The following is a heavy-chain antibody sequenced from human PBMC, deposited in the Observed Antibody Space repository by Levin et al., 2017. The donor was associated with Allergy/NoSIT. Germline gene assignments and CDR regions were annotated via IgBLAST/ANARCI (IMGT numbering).Heavy chain of an antibody. Sequence: GESLKISCKASGYTFTSYDINWVRQATGQGLEWMGWMNPNSGNTGYAQKFLGRVTMTRNTSISTAYMELSSLRSEDTAVYYCARAPDYYYMDVWGKGTTVTVSS. D-gene: IGHD1-14*01. CDR3: ARAPDYYYMDV. CDR1: GYTFTSYD. J-gene: IGHJ6*03. V-gene: IGHV1-8*01. CDR2: MNPNSGNT.